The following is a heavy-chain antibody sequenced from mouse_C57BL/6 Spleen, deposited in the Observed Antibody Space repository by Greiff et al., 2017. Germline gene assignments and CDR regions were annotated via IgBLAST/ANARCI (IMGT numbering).Heavy chain of an antibody. V-gene: IGHV1-69*01. CDR3: ARAGAMDY. J-gene: IGHJ4*01. CDR2: IDPSDSYT. CDR1: GYTFTSYW. D-gene: IGHD4-1*01. Sequence: VQLQQPGAELVLPGASVKLSCKASGYTFTSYWMHWVKQRPGQGLEWIGEIDPSDSYTNYNQKFKGKSTLTVDKSSSTAYMQLSSLTSEDSAVCYCARAGAMDYWGQGTSVTVSS.